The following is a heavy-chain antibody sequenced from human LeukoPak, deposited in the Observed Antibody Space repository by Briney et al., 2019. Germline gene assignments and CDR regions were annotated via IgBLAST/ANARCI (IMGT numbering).Heavy chain of an antibody. D-gene: IGHD6-13*01. Sequence: SVKVSCKASGGAFSSYTIRWVRKAPGQGLEWMERIIPILGIANYAQKFRGRVTITADKSTSTAYMELSSLRSEDTAVYYCARTRASIAALDYWGQGTLVTVSS. J-gene: IGHJ4*02. CDR3: ARTRASIAALDY. CDR2: IIPILGIA. CDR1: GGAFSSYT. V-gene: IGHV1-69*02.